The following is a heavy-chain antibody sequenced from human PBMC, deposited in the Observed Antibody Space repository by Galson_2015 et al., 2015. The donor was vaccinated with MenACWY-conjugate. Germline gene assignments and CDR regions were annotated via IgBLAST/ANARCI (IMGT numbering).Heavy chain of an antibody. V-gene: IGHV3-48*03. Sequence: SLRLSCAASAFTFSSFKMNWVRQAPGKGLEWVSYISSSGTTIYYADSLKGRLTISRDNSKSTLYLQMDSLRAEDTAVYYCARGLIGYSSGPLDFWGQGALVTVSS. J-gene: IGHJ4*02. D-gene: IGHD6-19*01. CDR1: AFTFSSFK. CDR3: ARGLIGYSSGPLDF. CDR2: ISSSGTTI.